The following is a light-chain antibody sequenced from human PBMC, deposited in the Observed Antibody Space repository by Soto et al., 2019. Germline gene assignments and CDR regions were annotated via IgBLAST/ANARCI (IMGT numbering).Light chain of an antibody. CDR2: DAC. J-gene: IGKJ4*01. CDR3: QQYDNLP. Sequence: DIQMTQSPSSLSASVGDRVTITCQESQDISNYLNWYQQKPGKAPKLLIYDACNLETGVPSMFSGSGSGTDFTFTISSLQPEDIATYYCQQYDNLPFGGGTTVEIK. CDR1: QDISNY. V-gene: IGKV1-33*01.